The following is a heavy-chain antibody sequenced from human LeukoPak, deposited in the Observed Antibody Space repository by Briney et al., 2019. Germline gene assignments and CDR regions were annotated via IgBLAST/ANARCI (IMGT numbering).Heavy chain of an antibody. CDR2: FDPEDGET. CDR3: ATDGATFSYYGMDV. D-gene: IGHD1-26*01. J-gene: IGHJ6*02. V-gene: IGHV1-24*01. Sequence: ASVKVSCKVSGYTLTELSMHWVRQAPGKGLEWMGGFDPEDGETIYAQKFQGGVTMTEDTSTDTAYMELSSLRSEDTAVYYCATDGATFSYYGMDVWGQGTTVTVSS. CDR1: GYTLTELS.